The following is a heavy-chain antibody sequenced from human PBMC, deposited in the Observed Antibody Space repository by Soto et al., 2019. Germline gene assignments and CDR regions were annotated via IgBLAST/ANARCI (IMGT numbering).Heavy chain of an antibody. CDR3: ARGSWGGDGIDV. J-gene: IGHJ6*02. V-gene: IGHV3-21*01. D-gene: IGHD3-16*01. CDR1: GFTFSTYT. Sequence: GGSLGLSCAASGFTFSTYTINWVRQAPGKGLEWVASISSSSRDIFYADSVKDRFTISRDNANSSVDLQMNSLRVGDTAIYYCARGSWGGDGIDVWGQGTTVTVSS. CDR2: ISSSSRDI.